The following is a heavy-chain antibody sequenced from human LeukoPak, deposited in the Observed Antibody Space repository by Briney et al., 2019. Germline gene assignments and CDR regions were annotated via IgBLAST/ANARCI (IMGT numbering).Heavy chain of an antibody. CDR1: GFTFSTWW. CDR2: IKEDGSEK. Sequence: PGGSLRLSCAVSGFTFSTWWMSWVRQAPWKGLEWVANIKEDGSEKYYVDSVKGRFTVSRDNAKNSLYLQMNSLRAEDTAVYYCARVCSSSSCYLGVRGDYWGQGTPVTVSS. V-gene: IGHV3-7*01. D-gene: IGHD2-2*01. CDR3: ARVCSSSSCYLGVRGDY. J-gene: IGHJ4*02.